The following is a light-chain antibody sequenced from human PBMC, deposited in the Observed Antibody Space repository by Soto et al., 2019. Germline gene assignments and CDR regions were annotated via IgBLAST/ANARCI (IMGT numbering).Light chain of an antibody. Sequence: QSVLTQPPSASATPGQRVTISCSGRSSNIGGNSVSWYQQLPGTAPKLLIYDDNKRPSGIPDRFSGSKSGTSATLGITGFQTGDEADYYCGSWDSSLSAYVFGTGTKV. J-gene: IGLJ1*01. CDR3: GSWDSSLSAYV. CDR2: DDN. CDR1: SSNIGGNS. V-gene: IGLV1-51*01.